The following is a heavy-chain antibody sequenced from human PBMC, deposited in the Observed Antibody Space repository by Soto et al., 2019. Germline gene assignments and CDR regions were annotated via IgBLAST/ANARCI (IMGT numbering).Heavy chain of an antibody. Sequence: EVPLVESGGGVVQPGVSLRLSCVVSGFTFSSSWMHWVRQGPGKGLVWVSRMNPAGIAINYADSVKGRFTTSSENGTNFLFLQMNILREEYTAFYCCVTVWSEYCGQGTLVTVSS. D-gene: IGHD2-21*01. CDR2: MNPAGIAI. CDR1: GFTFSSSW. V-gene: IGHV3-74*01. CDR3: VTVWSEY. J-gene: IGHJ4*02.